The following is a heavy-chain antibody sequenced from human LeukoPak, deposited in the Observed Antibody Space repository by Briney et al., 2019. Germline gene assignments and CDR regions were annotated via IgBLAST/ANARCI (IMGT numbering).Heavy chain of an antibody. V-gene: IGHV1-69*05. CDR1: GGTFSSYA. Sequence: SVKVSCKASGGTFSSYAISWVRQAPGQGLEWMGRIIPIFGTANYAQKFQGRVTNTTDESTSTAYMELSSLRSEDTAVYYCARAERYSSGWYPHYWGQGTLVTVSS. D-gene: IGHD6-19*01. J-gene: IGHJ4*02. CDR2: IIPIFGTA. CDR3: ARAERYSSGWYPHY.